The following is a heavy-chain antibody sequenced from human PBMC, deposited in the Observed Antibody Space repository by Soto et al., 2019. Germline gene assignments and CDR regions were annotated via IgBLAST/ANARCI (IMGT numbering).Heavy chain of an antibody. D-gene: IGHD6-19*01. J-gene: IGHJ6*02. Sequence: PSETLSLTXAVSGYSISSGYYWGWIRQPPGKGLEWIGSIYHSGSTYYNPSLKSRVTISVDTSKNQFSLKLSSVTAADTAVYYCARVNEWGSSGWFYYYYGMDVWGQGTTVTVSS. CDR2: IYHSGST. V-gene: IGHV4-38-2*01. CDR1: GYSISSGYY. CDR3: ARVNEWGSSGWFYYYYGMDV.